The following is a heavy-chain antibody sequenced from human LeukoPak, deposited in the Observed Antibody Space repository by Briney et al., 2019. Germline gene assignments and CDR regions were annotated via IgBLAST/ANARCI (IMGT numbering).Heavy chain of an antibody. CDR2: INWNGDST. J-gene: IGHJ4*02. CDR3: ARDLRVVITGSFDS. D-gene: IGHD3-22*01. Sequence: GGSLRLSCAASGFSFDDYGLTWVRHAPGKGLEWVSGINWNGDSTDYADSVKGRFTISRDNAKNSLYLQMNSLRAEDTALYYCARDLRVVITGSFDSWGQGTLVTVSS. CDR1: GFSFDDYG. V-gene: IGHV3-20*04.